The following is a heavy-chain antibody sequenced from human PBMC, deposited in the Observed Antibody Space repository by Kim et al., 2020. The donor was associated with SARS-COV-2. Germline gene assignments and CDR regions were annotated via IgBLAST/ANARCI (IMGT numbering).Heavy chain of an antibody. V-gene: IGHV4-34*01. Sequence: SETLSLTCAVYGGSFSGYYWSWIRQPPGKGLEWIGEINHSGSTNYNPSLKSRVTISVDTSKNQFSLKLSSVTAADTAVYYCARGRPSRPRYQLLSHFDYWGQGTLVTVSS. CDR3: ARGRPSRPRYQLLSHFDY. D-gene: IGHD2-2*01. CDR2: INHSGST. J-gene: IGHJ4*02. CDR1: GGSFSGYY.